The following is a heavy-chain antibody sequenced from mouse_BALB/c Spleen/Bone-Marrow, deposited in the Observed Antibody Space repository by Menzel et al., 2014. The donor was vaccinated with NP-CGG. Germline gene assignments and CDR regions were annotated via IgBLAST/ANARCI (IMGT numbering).Heavy chain of an antibody. CDR1: GYTFTSYN. Sequence: LQESGAELVKPGASVKMSCKASGYTFTSYNMRWVKQTPGQGLEWIGAIYPGNGDTSYNQKFKGKATLTADKSSSTAYMQLSSLTSEDSAVYYCARWGWDRFAYWGQGTLVTVSA. J-gene: IGHJ3*01. V-gene: IGHV1-12*01. CDR3: ARWGWDRFAY. D-gene: IGHD4-1*01. CDR2: IYPGNGDT.